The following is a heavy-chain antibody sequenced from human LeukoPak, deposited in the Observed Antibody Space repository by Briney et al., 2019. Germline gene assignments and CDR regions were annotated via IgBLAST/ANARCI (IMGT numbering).Heavy chain of an antibody. CDR1: GGSISSGGYY. D-gene: IGHD1-1*01. V-gene: IGHV4-31*03. CDR2: IYYSGST. CDR3: ARLHERGTYFDY. Sequence: LQTLSLTCTVSGGSISSGGYYWSWIRQHPGKGLEWIGYIYYSGSTYYNPSLKSRVTISVDTSKNQFSLKLSSVTAADTAVYYCARLHERGTYFDYWGQGTLVTVSS. J-gene: IGHJ4*02.